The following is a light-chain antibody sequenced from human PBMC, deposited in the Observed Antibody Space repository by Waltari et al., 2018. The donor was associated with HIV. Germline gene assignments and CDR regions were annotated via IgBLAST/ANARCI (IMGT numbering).Light chain of an antibody. CDR1: SSNIGSNY. J-gene: IGLJ2*01. CDR2: RNN. V-gene: IGLV1-47*01. CDR3: AAWDDSLSGRVV. Sequence: QSVLTQSPSASGTPGQRVTISCSGSSSNIGSNYVYWYQQLPGTAPKLLIYRNNPRPSGVPDRFSGSKSGTSASLAISGLRSEDEADYYCAAWDDSLSGRVVFGGGTKLTVL.